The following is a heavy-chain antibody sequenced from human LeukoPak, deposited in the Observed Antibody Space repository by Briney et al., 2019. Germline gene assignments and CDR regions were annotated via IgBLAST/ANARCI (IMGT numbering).Heavy chain of an antibody. CDR3: ARDPNLWFGEPLGWFDP. D-gene: IGHD3-10*01. CDR1: GDSVSSNSAA. Sequence: SQTLSLTCAISGDSVSSNSAAWNWIRQSPSRGLEWLGRTYYRSKWYNDYAVSVKSRITINPDTSKNQFSLQLDSVTPEDTAVYYCARDPNLWFGEPLGWFDPWGQGTLVTVSS. J-gene: IGHJ5*02. V-gene: IGHV6-1*01. CDR2: TYYRSKWYN.